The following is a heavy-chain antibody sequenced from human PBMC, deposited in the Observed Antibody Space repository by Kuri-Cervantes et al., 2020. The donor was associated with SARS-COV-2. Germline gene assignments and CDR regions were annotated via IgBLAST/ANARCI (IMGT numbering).Heavy chain of an antibody. D-gene: IGHD1-7*01. CDR1: GGTFSSYA. CDR3: AREETGTTRTYYGMDV. V-gene: IGHV1-69*05. Sequence: SAVKVSCKASGGTFSSYAISWVRQAPGQGLEWIGGIIPIFGTSNYAQKFQGIVTMTRDTSTSTVYMELSSFRSEDTAVYYCAREETGTTRTYYGMDVWGQGTTVTVSS. J-gene: IGHJ6*02. CDR2: IIPIFGTS.